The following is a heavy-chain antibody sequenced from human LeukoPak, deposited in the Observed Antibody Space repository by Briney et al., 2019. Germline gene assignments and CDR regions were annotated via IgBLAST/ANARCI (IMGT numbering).Heavy chain of an antibody. CDR2: ISISSSDI. CDR3: ARVLRDSGYTGYAYAFDI. Sequence: GGSLRLSCAASGFTFSSYSRNWVRQAPGKGLEWVSSISISSSDIYYAYSVKGRFTISRDNRKNPLHLQMNSVRAEDKAVYYCARVLRDSGYTGYAYAFDIWGPGTMVTVSS. V-gene: IGHV3-21*01. D-gene: IGHD5-12*01. J-gene: IGHJ3*02. CDR1: GFTFSSYS.